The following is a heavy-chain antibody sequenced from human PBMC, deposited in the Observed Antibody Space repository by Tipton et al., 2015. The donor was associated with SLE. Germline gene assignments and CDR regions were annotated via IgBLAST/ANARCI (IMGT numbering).Heavy chain of an antibody. CDR1: GGSISSGSYY. Sequence: TLSLTCTVSGGSISSGSYYWSWIRQPAGKGLEWIGRIYTTGSTNYNPSLKSRVTISVGTSKNQFSLKLSSVTAADTAVYYCARGGDIVATRGWYYMDVWGKGTTVTVSS. CDR2: IYTTGST. V-gene: IGHV4-61*02. J-gene: IGHJ6*03. CDR3: ARGGDIVATRGWYYMDV. D-gene: IGHD5-12*01.